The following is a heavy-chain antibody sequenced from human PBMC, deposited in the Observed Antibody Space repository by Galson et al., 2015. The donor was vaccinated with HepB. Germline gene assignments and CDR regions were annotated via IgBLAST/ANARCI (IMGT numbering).Heavy chain of an antibody. CDR3: TRLGAVAGTLDY. J-gene: IGHJ4*02. Sequence: SLRLSCAASGFTFSGSAMHWVRQASGKGLEWVGRIRSKANSYATAYAASVKGRFTISRDDSKNTAYLQMNSLKTEDTAVYYCTRLGAVAGTLDYWGQGTLVTVSS. D-gene: IGHD6-19*01. V-gene: IGHV3-73*01. CDR2: IRSKANSYAT. CDR1: GFTFSGSA.